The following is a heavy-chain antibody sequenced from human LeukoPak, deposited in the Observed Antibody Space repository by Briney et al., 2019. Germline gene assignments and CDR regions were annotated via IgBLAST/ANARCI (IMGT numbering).Heavy chain of an antibody. CDR2: IYYSGST. CDR1: GGSISSYY. CDR3: AREARSGFDY. J-gene: IGHJ4*02. D-gene: IGHD1-26*01. V-gene: IGHV4-59*01. Sequence: SETLSLTCTVSGGSISSYYWSWIRQPPGKGLEWIGYIYYSGSTNYNPSLKSRVTISVDTSKNQFSLKLSSVTAADTAVYNCAREARSGFDYWGQGTLVTVSS.